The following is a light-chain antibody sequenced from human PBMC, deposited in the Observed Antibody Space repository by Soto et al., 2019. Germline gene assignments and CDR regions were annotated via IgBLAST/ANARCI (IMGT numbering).Light chain of an antibody. CDR2: EVS. J-gene: IGLJ2*01. V-gene: IGLV2-14*01. Sequence: QSVLTQPASVSGSPGHSITLSCTGTSSDVGGYNYVSWYQQHPGKAPKLMIYEVSNRPSGGSTRFSGSKSGNTAPLTISGLQAVDEADYYFSPETSRSTREVCGGGSQLTV. CDR1: SSDVGGYNY. CDR3: SPETSRSTREV.